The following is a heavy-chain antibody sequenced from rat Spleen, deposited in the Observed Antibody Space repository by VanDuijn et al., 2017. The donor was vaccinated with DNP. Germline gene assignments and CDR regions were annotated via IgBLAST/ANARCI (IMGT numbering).Heavy chain of an antibody. J-gene: IGHJ2*01. D-gene: IGHD1-9*01. V-gene: IGHV5-58*01. CDR3: TRGGTYYFDY. CDR2: INTDGDSP. CDR1: GFTFSGYW. Sequence: EVQIVETGGGLVQPGRSLKVSCVASGFTFSGYWMYWLRQAPGEGLEWVASINTDGDSPYYLESVKGRFSVARDDAKGNLYLQMDSLRSEDTATYFCTRGGTYYFDYWGQGVRVTVSS.